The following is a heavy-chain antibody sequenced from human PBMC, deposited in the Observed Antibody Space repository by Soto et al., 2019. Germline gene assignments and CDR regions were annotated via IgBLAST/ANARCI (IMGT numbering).Heavy chain of an antibody. CDR3: AHYIRGQGCANSRCYYMDV. J-gene: IGHJ6*03. CDR2: IYWDDDR. CDR1: GFALSTSGVG. D-gene: IGHD6-13*01. Sequence: SGHTLVNPTQTLTLTCSFSGFALSTSGVGVGWIRQPPGKALEWLAIIYWDDDRRYSPSLKSRLTITKDTSKNQVVLTMTNMEPVDTATYYCAHYIRGQGCANSRCYYMDVWAKGTTVTVSS. V-gene: IGHV2-5*02.